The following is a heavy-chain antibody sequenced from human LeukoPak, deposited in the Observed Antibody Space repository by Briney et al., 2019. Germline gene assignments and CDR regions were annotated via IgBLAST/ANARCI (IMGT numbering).Heavy chain of an antibody. D-gene: IGHD2-8*01. J-gene: IGHJ5*02. CDR1: GYTFTSYD. Sequence: GASVKVSCKASGYTFTSYDINWVRQATGQGLEWMGWMNPNSGNTGYAQKFQGRVTITRNTSISTAYMELSSLRSEDTAVYYCARGRGVYAIPPFWFDPWGQGTLVTVSS. CDR3: ARGRGVYAIPPFWFDP. V-gene: IGHV1-8*03. CDR2: MNPNSGNT.